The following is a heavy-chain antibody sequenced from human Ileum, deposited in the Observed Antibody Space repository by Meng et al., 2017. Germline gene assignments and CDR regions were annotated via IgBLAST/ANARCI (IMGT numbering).Heavy chain of an antibody. D-gene: IGHD3-3*01. Sequence: QVQLQESGPGLVKPSQTLSLTFTVPVGSIGSGDYYWSWIRQPPGKGLEWIGYIYYSGSTYYNPSLKSRVTISVDTSKNQFSLKLSSVTAADTAVYYCARENTIFGVVWGSWFDPWGQGTLVTVSS. CDR1: VGSIGSGDYY. CDR3: ARENTIFGVVWGSWFDP. CDR2: IYYSGST. V-gene: IGHV4-30-4*01. J-gene: IGHJ5*02.